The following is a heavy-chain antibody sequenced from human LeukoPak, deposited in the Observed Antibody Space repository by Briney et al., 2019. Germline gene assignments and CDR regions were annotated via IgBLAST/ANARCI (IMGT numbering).Heavy chain of an antibody. J-gene: IGHJ4*02. D-gene: IGHD3-10*01. Sequence: NAGGSLRLSCAASGFTFSSYGMHWVRQAPGKGLEWIGRIKSKTDGETTNYAEPVRGRFTISRDDSKSAVYLQMNSLKIEDTAVYYCTTDLGTYYHGSQRLIPIDYWGQGTLVTVSS. CDR3: TTDLGTYYHGSQRLIPIDY. V-gene: IGHV3-15*01. CDR2: IKSKTDGETT. CDR1: GFTFSSYG.